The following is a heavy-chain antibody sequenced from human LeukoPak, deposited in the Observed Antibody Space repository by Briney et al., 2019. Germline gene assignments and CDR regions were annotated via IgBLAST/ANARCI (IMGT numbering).Heavy chain of an antibody. J-gene: IGHJ4*02. Sequence: PGGSLRLSCAASGFTFSSYSMNWVRQAPGKGLEWVSSISGSSDYIYYAASVKGRFTISRDNAKNSLYLQMNSLRAEDTAVYFCARDDYGGNDYFDYWGQGTLVTVSS. CDR1: GFTFSSYS. CDR3: ARDDYGGNDYFDY. D-gene: IGHD4-23*01. V-gene: IGHV3-21*01. CDR2: ISGSSDYI.